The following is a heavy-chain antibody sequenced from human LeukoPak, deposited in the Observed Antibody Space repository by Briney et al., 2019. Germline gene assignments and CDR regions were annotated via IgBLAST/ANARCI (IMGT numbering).Heavy chain of an antibody. D-gene: IGHD3-10*01. CDR3: ARPGELTGTYFDY. CDR2: ISYNGSNK. Sequence: GGSLRLSCAASGFTFSSYAMHWVRQAPGKGLEWVAVISYNGSNKYYADSVKGRFTISRDNSKNTLYLQMSSLRAEDTAVYYCARPGELTGTYFDYWGQGTLVTVSS. V-gene: IGHV3-30*04. J-gene: IGHJ4*02. CDR1: GFTFSSYA.